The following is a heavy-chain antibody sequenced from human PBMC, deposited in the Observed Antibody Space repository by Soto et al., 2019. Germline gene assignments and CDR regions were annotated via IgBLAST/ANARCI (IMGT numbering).Heavy chain of an antibody. CDR2: INWNGGSP. CDR3: ARVRSLTPLLAAAGTNWYFDL. Sequence: EVQLVESGGGVVRPGGSLRLSCAASGFTFDDYGMSWVRLAPGKGLEWVSGINWNGGSPGYADSVKGRFTISRDNAKKSLYLQMNRLRDEDTALYHCARVRSLTPLLAAAGTNWYFDLWGRGTLVTVSS. CDR1: GFTFDDYG. D-gene: IGHD6-13*01. V-gene: IGHV3-20*01. J-gene: IGHJ2*01.